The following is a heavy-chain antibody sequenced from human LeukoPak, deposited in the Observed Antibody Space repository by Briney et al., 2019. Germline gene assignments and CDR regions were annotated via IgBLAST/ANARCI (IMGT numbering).Heavy chain of an antibody. Sequence: ASVKVSCKASGGTFSSYAISWVRQAPGQGLEWMGRIIPILGVTIYGQKFMGRVTITADKSTSTAYMELSSLKSEDTAMYYCALADGSGYGMDVWGQGTTVTVSS. CDR1: GGTFSSYA. J-gene: IGHJ6*02. V-gene: IGHV1-69*04. CDR3: ALADGSGYGMDV. CDR2: IIPILGVT. D-gene: IGHD3-10*01.